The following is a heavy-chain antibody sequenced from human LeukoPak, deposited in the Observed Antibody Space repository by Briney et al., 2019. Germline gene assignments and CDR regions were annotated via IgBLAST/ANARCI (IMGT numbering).Heavy chain of an antibody. D-gene: IGHD1-1*01. CDR2: INHSGGT. CDR3: ARIGRTTDY. J-gene: IGHJ4*02. V-gene: IGHV4-34*01. CDR1: GGSFSGYY. Sequence: PSETLSLTCAVYGGSFSGYYWSWIRQPPGKGLEWIGEINHSGGTNYNPSLKSRVTISVDTSKNQFSLKLSSVTAADTAVYYCARIGRTTDYWGQGTLVTVSS.